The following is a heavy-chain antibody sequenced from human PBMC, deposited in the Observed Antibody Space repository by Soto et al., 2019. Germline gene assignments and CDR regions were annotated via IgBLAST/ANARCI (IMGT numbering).Heavy chain of an antibody. CDR2: ISSSGSTI. CDR3: EGIVDTIENAFDI. D-gene: IGHD5-12*01. Sequence: GGSLRLSCAASGFTFSSYEMNWVRQAPGKGLEWVSYISSSGSTIYYADSVKGRFTISRDNTKNSLYLQMNSLRAEDTAVYYSEGIVDTIENAFDIWGQGTMVTVSS. J-gene: IGHJ3*02. CDR1: GFTFSSYE. V-gene: IGHV3-48*03.